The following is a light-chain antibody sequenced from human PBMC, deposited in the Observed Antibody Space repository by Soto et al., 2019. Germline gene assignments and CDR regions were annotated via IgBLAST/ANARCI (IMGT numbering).Light chain of an antibody. J-gene: IGKJ1*01. V-gene: IGKV2-28*01. CDR1: HIRLQSDGYNY. Sequence: DIAMTQSPLSLPVTPGEPASISCRSSHIRLQSDGYNYLEWYLQKPGQSPQLLIGVGSKRAAGVHDRCSGRGAGTDFTLKSRRLADEDVGIYYCMQALQPRTFGQGTKV. CDR3: MQALQPRT. CDR2: VGS.